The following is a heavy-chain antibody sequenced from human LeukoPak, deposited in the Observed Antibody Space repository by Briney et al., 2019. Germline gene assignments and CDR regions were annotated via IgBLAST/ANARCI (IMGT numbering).Heavy chain of an antibody. Sequence: PGGSLRLSCAASGFTFSSYGMHWVRQAPGKGLEWVAFIRYDGSNKYYADSVKGRFTISRDNSKNTLYLQMNSLRAEDTAVYYCARDSPLVVVPAAEYYFDYWGQGTLVTVSS. CDR3: ARDSPLVVVPAAEYYFDY. CDR2: IRYDGSNK. V-gene: IGHV3-30*02. CDR1: GFTFSSYG. D-gene: IGHD2-2*01. J-gene: IGHJ4*02.